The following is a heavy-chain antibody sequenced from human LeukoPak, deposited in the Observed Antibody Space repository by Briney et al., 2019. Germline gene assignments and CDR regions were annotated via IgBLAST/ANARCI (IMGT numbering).Heavy chain of an antibody. CDR2: IKQEGSEK. D-gene: IGHD6-6*01. CDR1: GFTFSSYW. Sequence: GGPLRLSYAASGFTFSSYWMSWVRQAPGKGLEWVATIKQEGSEKHYVDSVKGRFTISRDNAKKSLFLHMNSLRVEDTAVYYCARGSEYTSSTNYYFDYWGQGTLVTVSS. V-gene: IGHV3-7*01. CDR3: ARGSEYTSSTNYYFDY. J-gene: IGHJ4*02.